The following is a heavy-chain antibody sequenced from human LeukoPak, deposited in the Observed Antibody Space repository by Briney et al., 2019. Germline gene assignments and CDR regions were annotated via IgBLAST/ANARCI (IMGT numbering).Heavy chain of an antibody. CDR3: AKTIAATGYYYGMDV. Sequence: GGSLRLSCAASGFTFSSYAMSWVRQAPGKGLEWVSAISGSGGSTYYADSVKGRFTISRDNSKNTLYLQMNSLRAEDTAVYYCAKTIAATGYYYGMDVWGQGTTVTVSS. J-gene: IGHJ6*02. CDR2: ISGSGGST. CDR1: GFTFSSYA. V-gene: IGHV3-23*01. D-gene: IGHD3-9*01.